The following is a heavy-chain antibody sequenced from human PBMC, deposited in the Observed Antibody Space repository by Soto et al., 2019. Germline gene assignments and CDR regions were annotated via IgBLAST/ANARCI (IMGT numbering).Heavy chain of an antibody. CDR3: AKESRFLEWLYFFDY. CDR1: GLTFDDYA. V-gene: IGHV3-9*01. CDR2: ISWNSGSI. J-gene: IGHJ4*02. Sequence: PGGSLRLSCAASGLTFDDYAMHWVRQAPGKGLEWVSGISWNSGSIGYADSVKGRFTISRDNAKNSLYLQMNSLRAEDTALYYCAKESRFLEWLYFFDYWGQGTLVTVSS. D-gene: IGHD3-3*01.